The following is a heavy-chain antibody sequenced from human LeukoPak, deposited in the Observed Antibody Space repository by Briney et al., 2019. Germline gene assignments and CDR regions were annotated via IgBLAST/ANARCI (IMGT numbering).Heavy chain of an antibody. D-gene: IGHD2-21*01. V-gene: IGHV3-48*01. CDR1: GFTVSSNY. J-gene: IGHJ4*02. CDR3: VRDHIWAFDS. Sequence: GGSLRLSCAASGFTVSSNYMSWVRQAPGKGLEWVSYIAFSSSSTSYADSVKGRFTISRDTAKNSLYLQMDSLGAEDSAVYYCVRDHIWAFDSWGQGVLVTVSS. CDR2: IAFSSSST.